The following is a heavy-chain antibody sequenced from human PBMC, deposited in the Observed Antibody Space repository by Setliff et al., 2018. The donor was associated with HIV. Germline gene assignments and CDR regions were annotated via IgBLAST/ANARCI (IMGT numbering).Heavy chain of an antibody. Sequence: GGSLRLSCAASAFTFNSYTMSWVRQAPGKGLEWVSSISSSSSFIYYADSVKGRFTISRDNAKNTLYLQMNSLRAEDTAVYYCARARYMDVWGKGTTVTVSS. D-gene: IGHD6-6*01. CDR1: AFTFNSYT. CDR3: ARARYMDV. J-gene: IGHJ6*03. CDR2: ISSSSSFI. V-gene: IGHV3-21*01.